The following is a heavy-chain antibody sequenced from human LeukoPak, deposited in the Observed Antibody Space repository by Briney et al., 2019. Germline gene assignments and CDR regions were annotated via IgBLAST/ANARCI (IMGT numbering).Heavy chain of an antibody. V-gene: IGHV1-69*13. CDR3: ARDGYSGSYEDWFNP. CDR2: IIPIFGTA. J-gene: IGHJ5*02. CDR1: GGTFSSYA. Sequence: SVKVSCKASGGTFSSYAISWVRQAPGQGLEWMGGIIPIFGTANYAQKFQGRVTITADESTSTAYMELSSLRSEDTAVYYCARDGYSGSYEDWFNPWGQGTLVTVSS. D-gene: IGHD1-26*01.